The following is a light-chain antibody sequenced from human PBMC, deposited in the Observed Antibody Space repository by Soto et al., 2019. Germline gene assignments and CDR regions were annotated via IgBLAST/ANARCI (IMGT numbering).Light chain of an antibody. V-gene: IGKV1-12*01. CDR3: QQANSFTIT. J-gene: IGKJ5*01. CDR2: GAS. Sequence: EIQMTQSPSSVSASVGDRVTITCRASQGISTWLAWYQQKAGKAPNLLIYGASNLHSGVPSRFRGSGYGTNLTLTISSLKPEDFETYYCQQANSFTITFGHGTRLEIK. CDR1: QGISTW.